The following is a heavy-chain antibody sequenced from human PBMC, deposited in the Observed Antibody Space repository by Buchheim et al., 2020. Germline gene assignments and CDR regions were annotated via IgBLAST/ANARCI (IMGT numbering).Heavy chain of an antibody. V-gene: IGHV3-72*01. Sequence: EVQLVESGGGLVQPGGSLRLSCAASGFTFSDHYMDWVRQAPGKGLEWVGRTRNKANSYTTEYAASVKGRFTISRADSKNSLYLQMNSLKTEDTAVYYGARGVQDPYYYYYGMDVWGQGTT. CDR3: ARGVQDPYYYYYGMDV. D-gene: IGHD1-1*01. CDR2: TRNKANSYTT. CDR1: GFTFSDHY. J-gene: IGHJ6*02.